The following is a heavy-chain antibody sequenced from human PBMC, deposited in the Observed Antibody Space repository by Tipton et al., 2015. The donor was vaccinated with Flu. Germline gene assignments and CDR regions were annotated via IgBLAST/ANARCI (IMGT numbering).Heavy chain of an antibody. J-gene: IGHJ5*01. D-gene: IGHD6-19*01. V-gene: IGHV4-38-2*02. CDR1: GFSITSGHY. Sequence: LRLSCTASGFSITSGHYWGWIRQPPGKGLEWIGTVYHSGSTFYNPSLKSRVTISVDTSRNQFSLNLASVTAADSAVYYCARSLYSDGWYVWFDSWGLGTLVTVSS. CDR3: ARSLYSDGWYVWFDS. CDR2: VYHSGST.